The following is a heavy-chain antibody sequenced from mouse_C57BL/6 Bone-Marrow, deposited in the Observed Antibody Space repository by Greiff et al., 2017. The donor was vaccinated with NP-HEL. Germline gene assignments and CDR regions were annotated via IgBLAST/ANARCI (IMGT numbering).Heavy chain of an antibody. CDR1: GYTFTSYG. D-gene: IGHD1-1*01. J-gene: IGHJ4*01. CDR2: IYHRSGNT. V-gene: IGHV1-81*01. Sequence: VKLVESGAELARPGASVKLSCKASGYTFTSYGISWVKQRTGQGLEWIGEIYHRSGNTYYNEKFKGKATLTADKSASTAYMELRSLTSEDSAVYFCARLNDGSSYYDFYYYAMDYWGQGTSVTVSS. CDR3: ARLNDGSSYYDFYYYAMDY.